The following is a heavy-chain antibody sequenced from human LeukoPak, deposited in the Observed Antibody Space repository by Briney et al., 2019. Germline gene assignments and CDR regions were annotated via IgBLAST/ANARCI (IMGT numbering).Heavy chain of an antibody. CDR3: ARKISCDILTGLPDY. CDR1: GYTFTGYY. J-gene: IGHJ4*02. Sequence: ASLKVSCTASGYTFTGYYMHWVRQAPGQGLEWMGWINPNSGGTNYAQKFQGRVTMTRDTSISTAYMELSRLRSDDTAVYYCARKISCDILTGLPDYWGQGTLVTVSS. CDR2: INPNSGGT. V-gene: IGHV1-2*02. D-gene: IGHD3-9*01.